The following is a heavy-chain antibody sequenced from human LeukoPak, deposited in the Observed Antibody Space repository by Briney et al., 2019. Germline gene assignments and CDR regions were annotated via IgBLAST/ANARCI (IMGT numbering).Heavy chain of an antibody. CDR1: GGSISSSSYY. Sequence: ASETLSLTCNVSGGSISSSSYYWGWIRQPPGKGPEWIGSIYYSGSTYYNPSLKRRVTISVDTSKNQFSLKVRSVTAADTAVYYCARHDFSGSYSSFDPWGQGTLVTVSS. CDR3: ARHDFSGSYSSFDP. V-gene: IGHV4-39*01. J-gene: IGHJ5*02. CDR2: IYYSGST. D-gene: IGHD1-26*01.